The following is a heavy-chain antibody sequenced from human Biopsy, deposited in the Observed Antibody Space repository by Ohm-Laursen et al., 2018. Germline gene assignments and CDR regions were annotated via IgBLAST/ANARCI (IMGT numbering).Heavy chain of an antibody. Sequence: ETLSLTCAASGFSFDDYAMSWVRQAPGKGLEWVAGIYGGGFGTYYADSVKGRFSISRDNSENTLYLHMNSLRAEDTAVYFCAKFEGDPTPSYYFDYWGQGTLVTVSS. V-gene: IGHV3-23*01. CDR1: GFSFDDYA. CDR2: IYGGGFGT. D-gene: IGHD3-10*01. J-gene: IGHJ4*02. CDR3: AKFEGDPTPSYYFDY.